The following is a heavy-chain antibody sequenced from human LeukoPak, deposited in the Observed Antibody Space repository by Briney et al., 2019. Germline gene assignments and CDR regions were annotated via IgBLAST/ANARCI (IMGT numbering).Heavy chain of an antibody. J-gene: IGHJ5*02. D-gene: IGHD2-2*02. CDR2: INHSGST. Sequence: SETLSLTCAVYGGSFSGYYWSWIRQPSGKGLEWIGEINHSGSTNYNPSLKSRVTISVDTSKNQFSLKLSSVTAADTAVYYCARGPGAAAAIPGRRSGLDPWGQGTLVTVSS. CDR1: GGSFSGYY. CDR3: ARGPGAAAAIPGRRSGLDP. V-gene: IGHV4-34*01.